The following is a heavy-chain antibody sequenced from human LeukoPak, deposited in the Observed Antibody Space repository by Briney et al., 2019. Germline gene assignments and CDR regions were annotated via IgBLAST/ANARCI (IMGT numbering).Heavy chain of an antibody. CDR3: ARADYGDYVEY. Sequence: GGSLRLSCAASGFTFSSYAMSWVRQAPGKGLEWVSAISGSGGRTNYADSVKGRFTISRDNSKNTLYLQMNSLRAEDTAVYYCARADYGDYVEYWGQGTLSPSPQ. J-gene: IGHJ4*02. CDR2: ISGSGGRT. D-gene: IGHD4-17*01. V-gene: IGHV3-23*01. CDR1: GFTFSSYA.